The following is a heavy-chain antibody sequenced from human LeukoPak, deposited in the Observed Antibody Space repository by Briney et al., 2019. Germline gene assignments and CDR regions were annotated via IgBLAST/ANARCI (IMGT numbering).Heavy chain of an antibody. V-gene: IGHV4-61*02. J-gene: IGHJ4*02. CDR1: GGSISSGSYY. D-gene: IGHD4-17*01. Sequence: SETLSLTCTVSGGSISSGSYYWSWMRQPAGKGLEWIGRIYTSGSTNYNRSLKRRVTISVDTSKHQVSLKLSSVTAADTAVYYCAREVGPYGDAPLSFDYWGQGTLVTVSS. CDR2: IYTSGST. CDR3: AREVGPYGDAPLSFDY.